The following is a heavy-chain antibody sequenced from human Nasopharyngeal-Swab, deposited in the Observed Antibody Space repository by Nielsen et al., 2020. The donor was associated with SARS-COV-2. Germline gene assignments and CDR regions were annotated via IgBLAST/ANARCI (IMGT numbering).Heavy chain of an antibody. Sequence: SETLSLTCTVSGGSISSYYWSWIRKPPGKGLEWIGYIYYSGSTNYNPSLKSRVTISVDTSKNQFSLKLTSVTAADTAVYYCASNSTSWYGSAFDIWGQGTMVTVSS. CDR3: ASNSTSWYGSAFDI. CDR1: GGSISSYY. D-gene: IGHD2-2*01. CDR2: IYYSGST. V-gene: IGHV4-59*01. J-gene: IGHJ3*02.